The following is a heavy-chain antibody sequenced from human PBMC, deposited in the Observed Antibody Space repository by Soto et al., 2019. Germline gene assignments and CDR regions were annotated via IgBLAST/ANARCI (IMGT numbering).Heavy chain of an antibody. CDR2: IKDKGNGGTS. Sequence: PVGSLRLSCAASGFTFSHAWMSWVRQTPGKGLEWVGRIKDKGNGGTSDFAAPVKGTFTISRDDSKNTLYLQMDSLKTEDTAVYYCVTEVHDSRGDLFDYWGQGALVTVSS. CDR3: VTEVHDSRGDLFDY. D-gene: IGHD3-22*01. J-gene: IGHJ4*02. CDR1: GFTFSHAW. V-gene: IGHV3-15*01.